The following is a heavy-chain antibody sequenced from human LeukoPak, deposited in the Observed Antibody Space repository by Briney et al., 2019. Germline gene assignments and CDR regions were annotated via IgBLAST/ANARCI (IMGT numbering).Heavy chain of an antibody. CDR3: VRNFDSYNAFDI. D-gene: IGHD3-22*01. CDR2: IYYSGST. CDR1: GGSISSSSYY. V-gene: IGHV4-39*07. J-gene: IGHJ3*02. Sequence: SETLSLTCTVSGGSISSSSYYWGWIRQPPGKGLEWIGSIYYSGSTYYNPSLKSRVTISVDTSKNQFSLKLSSVTAADTAVYYCVRNFDSYNAFDIWGQGTMVTVSS.